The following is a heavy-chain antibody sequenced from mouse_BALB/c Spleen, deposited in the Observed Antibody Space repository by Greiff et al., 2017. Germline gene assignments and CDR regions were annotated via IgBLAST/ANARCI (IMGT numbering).Heavy chain of an antibody. Sequence: EVKLMESGGGLVQPKGSLKLSCAASGFTFNTYAMNWVRQAPGKGLEWVARIRSKSNNYATYYADSVKDRFTISRDDSQSMLYLQMNNLKTEDTAMYYCVRQKVTTVVAGGNAMDYWGQGTSVTVSS. CDR1: GFTFNTYA. CDR3: VRQKVTTVVAGGNAMDY. D-gene: IGHD1-1*01. J-gene: IGHJ4*01. CDR2: IRSKSNNYAT. V-gene: IGHV10-1*02.